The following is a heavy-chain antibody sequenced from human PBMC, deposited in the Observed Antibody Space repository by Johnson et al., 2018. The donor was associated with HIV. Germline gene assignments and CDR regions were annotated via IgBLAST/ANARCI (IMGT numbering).Heavy chain of an antibody. CDR3: AKARVRYSSDVDALDI. CDR1: GFTFSDYY. Sequence: QMQLVESGGGLVKPGGSLRLSCAASGFTFSDYYMSWIRQAPGKGLEWVSYISSSGSPISYADSVKGRFTIARDNAKNSLHLQMNSLRAEDTAFYYCAKARVRYSSDVDALDIWGQGTMVTVSS. V-gene: IGHV3-11*01. D-gene: IGHD6-19*01. CDR2: ISSSGSPI. J-gene: IGHJ3*02.